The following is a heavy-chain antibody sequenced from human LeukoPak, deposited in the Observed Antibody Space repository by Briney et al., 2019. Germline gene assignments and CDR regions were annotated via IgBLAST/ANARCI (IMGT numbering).Heavy chain of an antibody. CDR3: ARDPYYYDSSGYYPSFYMDV. J-gene: IGHJ6*03. V-gene: IGHV4-59*01. Sequence: SETLSLTCTVSGGSISSYHWSWIRQPPGKGLEWIGYIYYSGSTNYNPSLKSRVTISVDTSKNQFSLKLSSVTAADTAVYYCARDPYYYDSSGYYPSFYMDVWGKGTTVTVSS. CDR1: GGSISSYH. CDR2: IYYSGST. D-gene: IGHD3-22*01.